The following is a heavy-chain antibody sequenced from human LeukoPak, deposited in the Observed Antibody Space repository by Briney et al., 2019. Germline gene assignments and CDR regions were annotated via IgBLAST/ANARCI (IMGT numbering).Heavy chain of an antibody. V-gene: IGHV1-18*01. CDR3: AREIAAGFYYYYGMDV. CDR2: ISAYNGNT. J-gene: IGHJ6*02. Sequence: ASVKVSCKASGYTFTSYGISWVRQAPGQGLEWMGWISAYNGNTNYAQKLQGRVTMTTDTSTSTAYMELRSLRSEDTAVYYCAREIAAGFYYYYGMDVWGQGTTVTVSS. D-gene: IGHD6-13*01. CDR1: GYTFTSYG.